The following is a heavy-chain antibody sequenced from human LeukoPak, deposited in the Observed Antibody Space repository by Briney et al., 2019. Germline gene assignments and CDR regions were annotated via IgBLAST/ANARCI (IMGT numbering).Heavy chain of an antibody. J-gene: IGHJ6*03. CDR2: IRYDGSNK. CDR1: GFTFSSYA. Sequence: GGSLRLSCAASGFTFSSYAMSWGRQAPGKGLEWVAFIRYDGSNKYYADSVKGRFTISRDNSKNTLYLQLNSLRAEDTAVYYCATGPTVGPHCSSTSCYTSDYYYMDVWGKGTTVTVSS. V-gene: IGHV3-30*02. CDR3: ATGPTVGPHCSSTSCYTSDYYYMDV. D-gene: IGHD2-2*02.